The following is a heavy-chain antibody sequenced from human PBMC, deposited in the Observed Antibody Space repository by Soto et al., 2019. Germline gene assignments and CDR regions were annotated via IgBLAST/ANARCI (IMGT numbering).Heavy chain of an antibody. CDR2: INPNSGGT. D-gene: IGHD6-6*01. CDR1: GYTFTGYY. Sequence: ASVKVSCKASGYTFTGYYMHWVRQAPGQGLEWMGWINPNSGGTNYAQKFQGWVTMTRDTSISTAYMELSRLRSDDTAVYYCARGPLGSGSSYYYYMDVWGKGTTVTVSS. V-gene: IGHV1-2*04. J-gene: IGHJ6*03. CDR3: ARGPLGSGSSYYYYMDV.